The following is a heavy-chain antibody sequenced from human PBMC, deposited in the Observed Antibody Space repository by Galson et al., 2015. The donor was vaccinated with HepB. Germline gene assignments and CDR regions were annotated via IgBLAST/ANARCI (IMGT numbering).Heavy chain of an antibody. CDR1: GFTFSDYY. CDR3: AKSRWLQSNSPIFDY. D-gene: IGHD5-24*01. J-gene: IGHJ4*02. V-gene: IGHV3-30*18. CDR2: ISYDGSNK. Sequence: ASGFTFSDYYMRWIPQAPGKGLEWVAVISYDGSNKYYADSVKGRFTISRDNSKNTLYLQMNSLRAEDTAVYYCAKSRWLQSNSPIFDYSGQGTLVTVSS.